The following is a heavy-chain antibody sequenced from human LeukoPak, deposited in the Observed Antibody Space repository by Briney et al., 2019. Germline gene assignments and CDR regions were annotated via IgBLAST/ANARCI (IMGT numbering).Heavy chain of an antibody. CDR2: INHSGST. CDR3: PRGDFWSGYYYY. D-gene: IGHD3-3*01. Sequence: KPSETLSLTCAVYGGSFSGYYWSWIRQPPGKGLEWIGEINHSGSTNYNPSLKSRVTISVDTSKNQFSLQLSSVTSADTAVYYCPRGDFWSGYYYYWGQGTLVTVSS. J-gene: IGHJ4*02. CDR1: GGSFSGYY. V-gene: IGHV4-34*01.